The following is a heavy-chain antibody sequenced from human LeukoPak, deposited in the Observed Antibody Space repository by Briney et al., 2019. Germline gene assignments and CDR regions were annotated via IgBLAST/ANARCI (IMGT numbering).Heavy chain of an antibody. CDR3: ASGGYCSGGSCFGY. V-gene: IGHV1-69*05. Sequence: GASVKVSCKASGGTFSSYAIRWVRQAPGQGLEWMGGIIPIFGTANYAQKFQGRVTITTDESTSTAYMELSSLRSEDTAVYYCASGGYCSGGSCFGYWGEGTLVSVP. CDR2: IIPIFGTA. CDR1: GGTFSSYA. D-gene: IGHD2-15*01. J-gene: IGHJ4*02.